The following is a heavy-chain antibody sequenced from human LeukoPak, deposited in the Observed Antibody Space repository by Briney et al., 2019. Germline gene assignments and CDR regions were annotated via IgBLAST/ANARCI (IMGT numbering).Heavy chain of an antibody. CDR2: ISSSSNYI. CDR3: ARGPPADY. J-gene: IGHJ4*02. CDR1: GFTFSSYS. Sequence: PGGSLRLSCAASGFTFSSYSMNWVRQAPGKGLEWVSSISSSSNYIYYADSVKGRFTISRDNAKNSLYLRMNSLRAEDTAVYYCARGPPADYWGQGTLVTVSS. V-gene: IGHV3-21*01.